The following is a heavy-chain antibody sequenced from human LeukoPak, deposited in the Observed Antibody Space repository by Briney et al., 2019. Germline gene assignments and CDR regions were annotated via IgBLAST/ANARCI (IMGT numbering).Heavy chain of an antibody. CDR2: INPSGGST. CDR1: GYTFTSYY. Sequence: ASVKVSCKASGYTFTSYYMHWVRQAPGQGLEWMGIINPSGGSTSYAQKFQGRVTMTRDMSTSTVYMELSSLRSEDTAVYYCARDTPGGLRRHYSWFDPWGQGTLVTVSS. D-gene: IGHD6-25*01. CDR3: ARDTPGGLRRHYSWFDP. J-gene: IGHJ5*02. V-gene: IGHV1-46*01.